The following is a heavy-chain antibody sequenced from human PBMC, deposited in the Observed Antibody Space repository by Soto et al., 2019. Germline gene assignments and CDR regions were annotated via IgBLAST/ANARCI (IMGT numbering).Heavy chain of an antibody. Sequence: GGSLRLSCAASRFTFSDYYMSWIRKAPGKGLEWVSYISSSGSTIYYADSVKGRFTISRDNAKTSLYLQMNSLRAEDTAVYYCARDRPPRRYCSSTSCYRIGGMDVWGQGTTVTVSS. D-gene: IGHD2-2*02. J-gene: IGHJ6*02. CDR2: ISSSGSTI. CDR3: ARDRPPRRYCSSTSCYRIGGMDV. V-gene: IGHV3-11*01. CDR1: RFTFSDYY.